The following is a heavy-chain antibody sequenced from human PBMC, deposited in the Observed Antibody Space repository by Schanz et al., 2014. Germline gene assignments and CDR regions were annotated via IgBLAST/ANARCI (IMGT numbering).Heavy chain of an antibody. CDR1: GFTFSSYA. D-gene: IGHD3-10*01. J-gene: IGHJ6*02. Sequence: QVQLVESGGGVVQPGRSLRLSCAASGFTFSSYAMHWVRQAPGKGLEWVAVISYDGSNKYYADSVKGRFTISRDNAKGSVYLQMNSLRAEDTAVYYCARGHYGLDVWGPGTSVTVSS. CDR3: ARGHYGLDV. CDR2: ISYDGSNK. V-gene: IGHV3-30*04.